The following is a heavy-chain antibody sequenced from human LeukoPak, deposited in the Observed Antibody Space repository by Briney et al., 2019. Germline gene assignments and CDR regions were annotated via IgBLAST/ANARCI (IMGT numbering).Heavy chain of an antibody. CDR3: ARASRDGYNQNFDH. D-gene: IGHD5-24*01. Sequence: GESLKISCKGTGYTFTSYWIGWVRQMPGKGLEWMGIIYPGGSETRYDPSFQGQVTISADSSTSTAYLQWSSLRASDTAMYYCARASRDGYNQNFDHWGQGTLVTVSS. V-gene: IGHV5-51*01. CDR1: GYTFTSYW. CDR2: IYPGGSET. J-gene: IGHJ4*02.